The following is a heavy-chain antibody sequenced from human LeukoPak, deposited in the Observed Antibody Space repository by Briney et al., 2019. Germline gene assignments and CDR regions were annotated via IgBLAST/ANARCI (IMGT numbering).Heavy chain of an antibody. Sequence: ASVKVSCKASGYTFTGYYLHWLRQAPGQGLEWMGWINPNSGVTNYAETFQGRVTLTTHTSISTAYLELSRLTSDDTAVYYCARAAVTTGSTETFDPWGQGTLVTVSS. CDR1: GYTFTGYY. CDR2: INPNSGVT. CDR3: ARAAVTTGSTETFDP. V-gene: IGHV1-2*02. D-gene: IGHD1-1*01. J-gene: IGHJ5*02.